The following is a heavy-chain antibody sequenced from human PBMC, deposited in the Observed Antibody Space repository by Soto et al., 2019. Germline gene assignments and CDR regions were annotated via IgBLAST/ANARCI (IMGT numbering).Heavy chain of an antibody. J-gene: IGHJ6*02. D-gene: IGHD6-13*01. Sequence: QVQLVESGGGVVQPGRSLRLSCAASGFNFNNYGMHWVRQAQGKGLEWVAVIWNDGNGYYYANSVKGRFTISRDNSKNTLFLQMSSLRAEDTAVYYCARRQISPPTRGAASARGGMDVWGQGTTVTVSS. CDR3: ARRQISPPTRGAASARGGMDV. CDR1: GFNFNNYG. CDR2: IWNDGNGY. V-gene: IGHV3-33*01.